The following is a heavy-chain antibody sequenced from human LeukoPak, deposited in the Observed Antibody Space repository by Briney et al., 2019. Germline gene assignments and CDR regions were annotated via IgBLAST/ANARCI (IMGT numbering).Heavy chain of an antibody. J-gene: IGHJ5*02. Sequence: SETLSLTCTVSGGSISSYYWSWIRQPPGKGLEWIGYIYYSGSTNYNPSLKSRVTISVDTSKNQFSLKLSSVTAADTAVYYCARRTNMVRGVITKSNWFDPWGQGTLVTVSS. CDR1: GGSISSYY. CDR2: IYYSGST. D-gene: IGHD3-10*01. V-gene: IGHV4-59*08. CDR3: ARRTNMVRGVITKSNWFDP.